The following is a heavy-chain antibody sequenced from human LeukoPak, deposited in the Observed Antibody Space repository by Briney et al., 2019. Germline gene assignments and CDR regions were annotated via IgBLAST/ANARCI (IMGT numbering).Heavy chain of an antibody. D-gene: IGHD2-15*01. CDR1: GYTFTDHI. V-gene: IGHV1-2*02. CDR3: TIEPEVVAASSYMDY. Sequence: ASVKVSCKASGYTFTDHILHWVRQARGQGLEWMGWIDPKRGDTNFAQKFRGRVTMTRDTSITTVYMEVSGLTYDDTAMYYCTIEPEVVAASSYMDYWGQGTLVTVSS. CDR2: IDPKRGDT. J-gene: IGHJ4*02.